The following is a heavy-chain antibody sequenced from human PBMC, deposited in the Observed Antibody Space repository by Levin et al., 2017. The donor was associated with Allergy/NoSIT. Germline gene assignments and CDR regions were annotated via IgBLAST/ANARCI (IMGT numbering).Heavy chain of an antibody. CDR1: GGTFSSYA. V-gene: IGHV1-69*06. CDR3: ARKAGITMVQGVIITANWFDP. J-gene: IGHJ5*02. Sequence: SVKVSCKASGGTFSSYAISWVRQAPGQGLEWMGGIIPIFGTANYAQKFQGRVTITADKSTSTAYMELSSLRSEDTAVYYCARKAGITMVQGVIITANWFDPWGQGTLVTVSS. CDR2: IIPIFGTA. D-gene: IGHD3-10*01.